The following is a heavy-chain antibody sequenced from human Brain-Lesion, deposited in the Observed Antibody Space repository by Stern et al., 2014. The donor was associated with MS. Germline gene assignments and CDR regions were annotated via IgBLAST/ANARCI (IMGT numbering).Heavy chain of an antibody. D-gene: IGHD5-18*01. CDR3: ARKTDTAVGGDY. CDR1: GFSVSTNF. Sequence: EVQLLQSGGGLIQPGGSLRLSWAASGFSVSTNFMSWVRQAPGKGLVWVSLMYSRGGTNYADSVKGRFTISRDSSKNTLYLQMSDLRAEDTAVYYCARKTDTAVGGDYWGPGTLVTVSS. V-gene: IGHV3-53*01. CDR2: MYSRGGT. J-gene: IGHJ4*02.